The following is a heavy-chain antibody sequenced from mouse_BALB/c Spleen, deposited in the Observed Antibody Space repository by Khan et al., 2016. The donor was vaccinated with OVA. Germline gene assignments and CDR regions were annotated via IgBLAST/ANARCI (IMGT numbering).Heavy chain of an antibody. CDR3: ARYPCWYFDV. CDR1: GYTFTNYL. CDR2: IYPGVYYT. J-gene: IGHJ1*01. Sequence: QVQLKQSGAELLRPGTSVKMSCKAGGYTFTNYLIGWVKQRPGHGLEWIGDIYPGVYYTNYNEKFKGKATLTADTSSSTVFMQLSSLTFEDSAIYYGARYPCWYFDVWGAGTTVTVSS. V-gene: IGHV1-63*02.